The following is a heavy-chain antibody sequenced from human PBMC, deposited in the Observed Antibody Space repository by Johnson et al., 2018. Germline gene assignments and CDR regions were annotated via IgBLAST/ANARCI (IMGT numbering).Heavy chain of an antibody. CDR1: GFTFSSYG. CDR2: ISYDGSNK. Sequence: QVQLVQSGGGVVQPGRSLRLSCAASGFTFSSYGLHWVRQAPGKGLEWVAVISYDGSNKYYADSVKGRFTIPRDNSKNTLYLQMNSLRAEDTAVYYCAKDISGTTAYYYGMDVWGQGTTVTVSS. D-gene: IGHD1-1*01. CDR3: AKDISGTTAYYYGMDV. V-gene: IGHV3-30*18. J-gene: IGHJ6*02.